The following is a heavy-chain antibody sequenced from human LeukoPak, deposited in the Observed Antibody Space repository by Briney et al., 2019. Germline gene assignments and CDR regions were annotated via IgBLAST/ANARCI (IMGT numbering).Heavy chain of an antibody. CDR1: GGTFSSYA. V-gene: IGHV1-69*04. D-gene: IGHD3-10*01. Sequence: SVKVSCKASGGTFSSYAISWVRQAPGQGLEWMGRIIPILGIANYAQKFQGRVTITADKSTSTAYMELSSLRSEDTAVYYCARSPLPGRGSHAFDIWGQGTMVTVSS. CDR3: ARSPLPGRGSHAFDI. J-gene: IGHJ3*02. CDR2: IIPILGIA.